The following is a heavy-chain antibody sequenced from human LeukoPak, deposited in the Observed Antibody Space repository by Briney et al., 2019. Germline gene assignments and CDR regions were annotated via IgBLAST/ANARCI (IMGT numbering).Heavy chain of an antibody. J-gene: IGHJ5*02. D-gene: IGHD1-20*01. CDR1: GDSISSSY. Sequence: SETLSLTCTVSGDSISSSYWSWIRQPPGKGLEWIGYIYYSGSTNYNPSLKSRVTISVDTSKNQFSLKLSSVTAADTAVYYCVRITGTFDPWGQGTLVTVSS. V-gene: IGHV4-59*12. CDR2: IYYSGST. CDR3: VRITGTFDP.